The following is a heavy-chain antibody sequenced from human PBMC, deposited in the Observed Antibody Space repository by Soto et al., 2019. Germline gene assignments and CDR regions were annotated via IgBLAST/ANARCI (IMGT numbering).Heavy chain of an antibody. CDR1: GFTFSGYG. J-gene: IGHJ4*02. V-gene: IGHV3-30*18. D-gene: IGHD5-18*01. CDR3: AKDLDSYRFDS. Sequence: QVQLVESGGGVIQPGRSLRLSCAASGFTFSGYGMHGVRQAPGKGLEWVAGVSDDGSKTFYADSVKGRFTISRDNSKYTLFLQMNSLRAEDTAVYFCAKDLDSYRFDSWGQGTLVTVSS. CDR2: VSDDGSKT.